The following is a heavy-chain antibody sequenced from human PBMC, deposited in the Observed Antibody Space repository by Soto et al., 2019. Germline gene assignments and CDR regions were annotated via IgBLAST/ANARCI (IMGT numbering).Heavy chain of an antibody. J-gene: IGHJ4*02. V-gene: IGHV1-18*01. Sequence: HLVQSGPEVKKPGASLKVSCEASGYAFSSYGISWVRQAPGQGLEWMGWISVYVGTTRYAQKFQDRLTMTTDTATITVYMELRSLASDDTSLYLCARDSTSSGLLGTNYWGQGTLVTVYS. CDR2: ISVYVGTT. D-gene: IGHD6-19*01. CDR3: ARDSTSSGLLGTNY. CDR1: GYAFSSYG.